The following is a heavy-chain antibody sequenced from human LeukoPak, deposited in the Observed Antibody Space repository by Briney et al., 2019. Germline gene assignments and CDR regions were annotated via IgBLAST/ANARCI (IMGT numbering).Heavy chain of an antibody. D-gene: IGHD5-12*01. Sequence: SETLSLTCTVYGGSFSGYYWSWIRQPPGKGLEWIGEINHSGSTNYNPSLKSRVTISVDTSKNQFSLKLSSVTTADTAVYYCARGRLPDYWGQGTLVTVSS. CDR2: INHSGST. CDR1: GGSFSGYY. J-gene: IGHJ4*02. CDR3: ARGRLPDY. V-gene: IGHV4-34*01.